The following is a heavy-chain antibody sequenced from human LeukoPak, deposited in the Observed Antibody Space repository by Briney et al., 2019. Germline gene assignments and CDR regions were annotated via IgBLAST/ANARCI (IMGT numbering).Heavy chain of an antibody. CDR1: GGSFSGYY. J-gene: IGHJ1*01. CDR3: ARVVQSTDSSGFYLPEYFQH. Sequence: SETLSLTCAVYGGSFSGYYWSWIRQPPGKGLEWIGEINHSGSTNYNPSLKSRLTISVDTSKNQFSLKLSSVTAADTAVYYCARVVQSTDSSGFYLPEYFQHWGQGTLVTVSS. CDR2: INHSGST. D-gene: IGHD3-22*01. V-gene: IGHV4-34*01.